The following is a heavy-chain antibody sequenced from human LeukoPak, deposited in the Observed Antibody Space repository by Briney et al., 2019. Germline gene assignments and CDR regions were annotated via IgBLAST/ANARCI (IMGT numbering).Heavy chain of an antibody. CDR2: IYPGDSDT. J-gene: IGHJ4*02. V-gene: IGHV5-51*01. Sequence: PWGVPKTFLCSSWNHLQRLWHALVPPMAGKGPESMGIIYPGDSDTRYSPSFRGQVTISADKYISTAYLQWSSLKASDTAMYYCARQRSASSSVDYWGQGTLVTVSS. CDR3: ARQRSASSSVDY. CDR1: NHLQRLW. D-gene: IGHD6-6*01.